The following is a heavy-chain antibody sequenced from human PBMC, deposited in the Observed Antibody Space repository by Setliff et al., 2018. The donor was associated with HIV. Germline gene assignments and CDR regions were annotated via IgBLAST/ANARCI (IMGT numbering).Heavy chain of an antibody. D-gene: IGHD3-22*01. CDR1: GGSFSDYY. CDR3: ARGFSGDYLFTGYLDV. Sequence: KPSETLSLTCAVYGGSFSDYYWSWIRQPPGKGLEWIGEINHSRRTKYNPSLKSRVTISVDTSKNQFSLKLSSVTAADTAFYYCARGFSGDYLFTGYLDVWGKGTTVTVSS. CDR2: INHSRRT. J-gene: IGHJ6*03. V-gene: IGHV4-34*01.